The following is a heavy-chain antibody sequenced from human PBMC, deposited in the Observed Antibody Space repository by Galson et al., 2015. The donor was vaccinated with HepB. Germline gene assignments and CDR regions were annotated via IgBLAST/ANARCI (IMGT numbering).Heavy chain of an antibody. CDR2: TRNKANSYTT. CDR1: GFTFSDHY. Sequence: SLRLSCAASGFTFSDHYMDWVRQAPGKGLEWVGRTRNKANSYTTEYAASVKGRFTISRDDSKNSLYLQMNSLKTEDTAVYYCARDPPYISSPYYYYYMDVWGKGTTVTVSS. D-gene: IGHD6-6*01. CDR3: ARDPPYISSPYYYYYMDV. V-gene: IGHV3-72*01. J-gene: IGHJ6*03.